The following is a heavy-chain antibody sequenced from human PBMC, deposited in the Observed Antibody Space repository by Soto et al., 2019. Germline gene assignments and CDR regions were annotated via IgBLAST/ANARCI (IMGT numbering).Heavy chain of an antibody. Sequence: ASVKVSCKASGYTFTGYLIHWVRQAPGQGLEWMGWINPDSGGSYFAQKFQGRITLTRDTSTSTAYMDLSSLRSEDTAVYYCSRHYTVSLYGDHNEPWFDPWGQGTLVSGSS. J-gene: IGHJ5*02. CDR1: GYTFTGYL. CDR2: INPDSGGS. D-gene: IGHD4-17*01. CDR3: SRHYTVSLYGDHNEPWFDP. V-gene: IGHV1-2*02.